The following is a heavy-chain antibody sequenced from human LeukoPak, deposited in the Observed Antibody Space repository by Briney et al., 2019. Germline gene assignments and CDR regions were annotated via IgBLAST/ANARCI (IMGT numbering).Heavy chain of an antibody. V-gene: IGHV3-48*03. CDR1: GFTFSSYE. CDR3: AGDGYSYEYDFDY. J-gene: IGHJ4*02. Sequence: GGSLRLSCAASGFTFSSYEMNWVRQAPGMGLEWVSYISSSGGARYYSDSVKGRFTISRDNAENSLYLQMNSLRAEDTAVYYCAGDGYSYEYDFDYWGQGTLVTVSS. D-gene: IGHD5-18*01. CDR2: ISSSGGAR.